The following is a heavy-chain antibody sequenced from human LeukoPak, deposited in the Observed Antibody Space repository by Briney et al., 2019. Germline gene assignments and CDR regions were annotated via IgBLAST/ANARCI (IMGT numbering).Heavy chain of an antibody. V-gene: IGHV3-48*04. CDR1: GFTFSSYS. D-gene: IGHD3-10*01. CDR3: ASFFGGTGNY. Sequence: GGSLRLFCAASGFTFSSYSMNWVRQAPGKGLEWVSYISSSSTIYYADSVKGRFTISRDNAKNSLYLQMNSLRAEDTAVYYCASFFGGTGNYWGQGTLVTVSS. J-gene: IGHJ4*02. CDR2: ISSSSTI.